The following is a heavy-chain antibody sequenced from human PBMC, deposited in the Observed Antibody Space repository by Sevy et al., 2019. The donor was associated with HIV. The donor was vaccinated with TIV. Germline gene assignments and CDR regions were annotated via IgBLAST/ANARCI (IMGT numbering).Heavy chain of an antibody. V-gene: IGHV1-18*01. D-gene: IGHD2-15*01. CDR1: GYTFTSYR. CDR2: ISAHNGDT. J-gene: IGHJ4*02. Sequence: GSVKVSCKTSGYTFTSYRITWVRQAPGQGLEWMGWISAHNGDTNYAQKLQGRVTMISETSTSTAYMVLRSLRSDDTAIYYCARAYCSGGSCYSLAYWGQRTLVTVSS. CDR3: ARAYCSGGSCYSLAY.